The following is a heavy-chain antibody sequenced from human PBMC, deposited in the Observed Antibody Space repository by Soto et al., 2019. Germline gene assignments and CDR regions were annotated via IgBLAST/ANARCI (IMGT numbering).Heavy chain of an antibody. D-gene: IGHD3-10*01. Sequence: QVQLQQWGAGLLKPSETLSLTCAVYGGSFSGYYWSWIRQPPGKGLEWIGEINHSGSTNYNPSLKSRATISVDTSKNQFSLKLSSVTAADTAVYYCASPSMVRGVIDYWGQGTLVTVSS. J-gene: IGHJ4*02. CDR1: GGSFSGYY. CDR3: ASPSMVRGVIDY. CDR2: INHSGST. V-gene: IGHV4-34*01.